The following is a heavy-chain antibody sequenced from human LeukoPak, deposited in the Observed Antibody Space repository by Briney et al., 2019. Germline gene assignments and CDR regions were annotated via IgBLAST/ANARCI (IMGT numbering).Heavy chain of an antibody. V-gene: IGHV1-18*01. CDR2: ISAYSGYT. D-gene: IGHD5/OR15-5a*01. J-gene: IGHJ4*02. CDR1: GYTFTNYG. CDR3: ARDAVSTTTAGGIDY. Sequence: ASVKVSCKASGYTFTNYGISRVRQAPGQGLEWMGWISAYSGYTHYAQKIQGGVTVTTEASTSTAYMELRSLTSYDTAVYYCARDAVSTTTAGGIDYWGQGTLVTVSS.